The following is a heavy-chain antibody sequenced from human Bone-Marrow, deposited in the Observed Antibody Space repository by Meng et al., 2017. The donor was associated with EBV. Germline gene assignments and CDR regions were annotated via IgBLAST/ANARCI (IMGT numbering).Heavy chain of an antibody. D-gene: IGHD3-9*01. V-gene: IGHV4-39*07. Sequence: QLQLQESGPGLVRPSGILSLTCSVSCVSISGSSYLWGWIRQSPGEGLEWIASIYYSGITYYNPSLKSRVSSSVYTSNNQFSLRLTSVTAADTAVYYCATVKGGNYFPWFDPWGQGTLVTVSS. J-gene: IGHJ5*02. CDR3: ATVKGGNYFPWFDP. CDR2: IYYSGIT. CDR1: CVSISGSSYL.